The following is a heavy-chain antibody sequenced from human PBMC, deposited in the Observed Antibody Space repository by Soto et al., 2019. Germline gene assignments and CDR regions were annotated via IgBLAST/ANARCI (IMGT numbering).Heavy chain of an antibody. CDR1: GGAISGYY. D-gene: IGHD3-3*01. V-gene: IGHV4-4*07. CDR3: ARGQRFSDWFDP. CDR2: IYSSGST. Sequence: PSQTLSLTCNVTGGAISGYYWTWMRQSAGGGLEWIWRIYSSGSTNYDPALKSRVTISLDTSMNHFSLRLSSVTAADTAVYYCARGQRFSDWFDPWGQGTSVTVFS. J-gene: IGHJ5*02.